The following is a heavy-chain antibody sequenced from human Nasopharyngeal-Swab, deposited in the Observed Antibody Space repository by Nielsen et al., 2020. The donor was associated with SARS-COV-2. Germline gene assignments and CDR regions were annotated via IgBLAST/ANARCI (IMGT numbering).Heavy chain of an antibody. D-gene: IGHD1-26*01. CDR2: ITGGGHSA. J-gene: IGHJ5*02. V-gene: IGHV3-23*01. Sequence: GGSLRLSGAAAGFTFDNYLMTGVRQAPGKGREGVAAITGGGHSAYYVDSVKGRFTISRDNSKNTVFLQMNSLRADDTAVYYCAKGSDIVGALTIPYSWGQGTQVTVSS. CDR3: AKGSDIVGALTIPYS. CDR1: GFTFDNYL.